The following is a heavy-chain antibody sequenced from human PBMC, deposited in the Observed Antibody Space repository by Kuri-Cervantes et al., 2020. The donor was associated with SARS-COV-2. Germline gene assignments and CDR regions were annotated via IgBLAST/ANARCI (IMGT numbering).Heavy chain of an antibody. D-gene: IGHD2-2*01. J-gene: IGHJ5*02. Sequence: GESLKISCAASGSTFSYYWMSWVRQAPGKGLEWVANINQDGSEKYYVGSVKGRFTISRDNAKNSLYLQMNSLRAEDTAVYYCARDGWGSTSHNWFDPWGQGTLVTVSS. CDR2: INQDGSEK. CDR1: GSTFSYYW. V-gene: IGHV3-7*04. CDR3: ARDGWGSTSHNWFDP.